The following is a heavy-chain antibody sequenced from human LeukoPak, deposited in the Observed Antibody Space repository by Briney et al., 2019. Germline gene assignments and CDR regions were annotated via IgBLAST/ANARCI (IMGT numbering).Heavy chain of an antibody. CDR2: INPNSGGT. D-gene: IGHD3-3*01. V-gene: IGHV1-2*02. CDR1: GYTFTGYY. Sequence: ASVKVSCKASGYTFTGYYMHWVRQAPGQGLGWMGWINPNSGGTNYAQKFQGRVTMTRDTSISTAYMELSRLRSDDTAVYYCARGELRFINWFDPWGQGTLVTVSS. CDR3: ARGELRFINWFDP. J-gene: IGHJ5*02.